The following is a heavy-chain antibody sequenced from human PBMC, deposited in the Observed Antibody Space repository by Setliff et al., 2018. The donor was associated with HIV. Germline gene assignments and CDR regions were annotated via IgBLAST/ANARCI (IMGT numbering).Heavy chain of an antibody. V-gene: IGHV2-5*01. J-gene: IGHJ4*02. Sequence: SGPTLVNPTQTLTLTCTFSGLSLSTSGVGVGWIRQSPGKALEWLAFIYWNNNKNYSTSLKSRLTVTKDTSKNRVVFTTTNMDPVDTATYYCAYSGRQLRGPYFDFWGQGTPVTVSS. CDR2: IYWNNNK. D-gene: IGHD1-1*01. CDR1: GLSLSTSGVG. CDR3: AYSGRQLRGPYFDF.